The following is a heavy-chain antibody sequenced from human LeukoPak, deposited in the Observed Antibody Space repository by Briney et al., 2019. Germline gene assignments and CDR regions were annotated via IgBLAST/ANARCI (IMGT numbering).Heavy chain of an antibody. Sequence: ASVKVSCKASGYTFTGYYMHWVRQAPGQGLEWMGWLNPNSGDTNYTQKFQGWVTMTRDTSISTAYMELSRLRSDDTAVYYCARVRGNSFAKDYFDSWGQGTLVTVSS. CDR2: LNPNSGDT. CDR3: ARVRGNSFAKDYFDS. D-gene: IGHD6-13*01. CDR1: GYTFTGYY. V-gene: IGHV1-2*04. J-gene: IGHJ4*02.